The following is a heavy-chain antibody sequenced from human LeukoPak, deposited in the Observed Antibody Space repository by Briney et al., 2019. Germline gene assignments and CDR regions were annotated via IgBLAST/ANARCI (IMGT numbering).Heavy chain of an antibody. CDR2: ISGSGGST. CDR1: GFTFSSYA. J-gene: IGHJ4*02. Sequence: PGGSLRLSCAASGFTFSSYAMSWVRQAPGKGLEWVSAISGSGGSTYYADSVKGRFTISRDNSKNTLYLQMNSLRAEDTAVYYCATRSYSGSYYPYYFDYWGQGTLVTVSS. V-gene: IGHV3-23*01. CDR3: ATRSYSGSYYPYYFDY. D-gene: IGHD1-26*01.